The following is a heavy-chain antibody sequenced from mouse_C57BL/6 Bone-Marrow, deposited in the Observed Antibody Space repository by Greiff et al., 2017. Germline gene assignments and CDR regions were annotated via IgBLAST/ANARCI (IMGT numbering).Heavy chain of an antibody. V-gene: IGHV1-81*01. J-gene: IGHJ2*01. Sequence: VKLQESGAELARPGASVKLSCKASGYTFTSYGISWVKQRTGQGLEWIGEIYPRSGNTYYNEKFKGKATLTADKSSSTAYMELRSLTSEDSAVYFCASPITTVVADYWGQGTTLTVSS. CDR1: GYTFTSYG. CDR3: ASPITTVVADY. D-gene: IGHD1-1*01. CDR2: IYPRSGNT.